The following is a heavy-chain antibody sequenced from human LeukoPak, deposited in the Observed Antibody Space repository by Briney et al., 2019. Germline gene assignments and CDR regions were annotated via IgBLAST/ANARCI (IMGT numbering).Heavy chain of an antibody. CDR1: RFTFSSFA. CDR3: AKPQGGRQLWLHFDY. J-gene: IGHJ4*02. D-gene: IGHD5-18*01. CDR2: ISYDGNNK. V-gene: IGHV3-30-3*02. Sequence: GGSLRLSCTASRFTFSSFAMSWARQAPGKGLEWVAVISYDGNNKYYADSVKGRFTISRDNSKNTLYLQVNSLRAEDTAVYYCAKPQGGRQLWLHFDYWGRGTLVTVSS.